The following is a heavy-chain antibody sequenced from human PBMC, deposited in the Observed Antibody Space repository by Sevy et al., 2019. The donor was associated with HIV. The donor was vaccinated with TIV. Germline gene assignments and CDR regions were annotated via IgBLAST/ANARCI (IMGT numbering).Heavy chain of an antibody. CDR2: IDHSGRS. CDR1: GESFSNYY. Sequence: SETLSLTCAVYGESFSNYYWSWIRLSPGKGLESIGEIDHSGRSDYNPSLKSRVTMSVDTSKNQFSLKLTSVTAADTAVYYCARGPKPLLSDYGDYRGVGYYFDSWGQGTLVTVSS. D-gene: IGHD4-17*01. CDR3: ARGPKPLLSDYGDYRGVGYYFDS. J-gene: IGHJ4*02. V-gene: IGHV4-34*01.